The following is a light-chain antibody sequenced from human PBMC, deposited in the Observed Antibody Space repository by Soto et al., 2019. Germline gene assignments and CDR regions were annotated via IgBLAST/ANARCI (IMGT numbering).Light chain of an antibody. Sequence: QSVLTQPASVSGSPEQSITIYCTGTSSDVGAYNFVSWYQQHPGKAPRLIIYEGSKRPSGISHRCSGSKSDNTASLTISGLRAEDEAHYHCCSYAGSRTFVFGGGTKLTVL. CDR2: EGS. CDR3: CSYAGSRTFV. V-gene: IGLV2-23*01. J-gene: IGLJ2*01. CDR1: SSDVGAYNF.